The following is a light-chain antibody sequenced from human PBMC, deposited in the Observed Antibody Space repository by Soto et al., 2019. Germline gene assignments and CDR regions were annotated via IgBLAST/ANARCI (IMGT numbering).Light chain of an antibody. CDR2: RNN. CDR1: SSNSGNNF. V-gene: IGLV1-47*01. J-gene: IGLJ1*01. Sequence: QSVLTQPPSASGTPGQRVTISCSGSSSNSGNNFVYWYQQLPGTAPHLLIYRNNQRPSGVPDRFSGPKSGTAASRAISGLRSDVGADYYCEAGVDGLSGSYVFGTGTKVTVL. CDR3: EAGVDGLSGSYV.